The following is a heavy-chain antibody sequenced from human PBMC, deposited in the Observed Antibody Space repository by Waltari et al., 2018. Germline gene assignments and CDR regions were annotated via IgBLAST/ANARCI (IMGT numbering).Heavy chain of an antibody. D-gene: IGHD2-2*01. V-gene: IGHV3-74*01. Sequence: EVQLVESGAALVQPGGSLRLSCAASNFTFSSPWMHWVRQAPGKGLVWVSGISSDGSDTRYADSVKGRFTISRDNAKNTLFLQVNSLRAEDTAVYYCTRGCIGTSCLGDNWGQGTLVTVSS. CDR2: ISSDGSDT. CDR3: TRGCIGTSCLGDN. CDR1: NFTFSSPW. J-gene: IGHJ4*02.